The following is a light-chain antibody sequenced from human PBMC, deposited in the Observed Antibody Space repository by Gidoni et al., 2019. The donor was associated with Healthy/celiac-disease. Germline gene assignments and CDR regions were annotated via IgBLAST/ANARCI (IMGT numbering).Light chain of an antibody. CDR1: QSVSRSY. V-gene: IGKV3-20*01. CDR3: QQYGSSPLP. J-gene: IGKJ1*01. Sequence: EIGLTQSPGTLSLSPGERATLSCRASQSVSRSYLAWYQQKPGQALRLLLDGASSRATGIPDRFSGSGFGTYFLLTISRLEPDYFAVYYCQQYGSSPLPFGQGTKVEIK. CDR2: GAS.